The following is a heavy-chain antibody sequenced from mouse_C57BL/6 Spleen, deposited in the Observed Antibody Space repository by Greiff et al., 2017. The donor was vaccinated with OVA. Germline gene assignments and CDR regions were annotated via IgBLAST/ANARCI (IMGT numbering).Heavy chain of an antibody. CDR1: GFSLTSYG. Sequence: QVQLQQSGPGLVQPSQSLSITCTVSGFSLTSYGVHWVRQSPGKGLEWLGVIWRGGSTDYNAAFMSRLSITKDNSKSQVFFQMNSLQADDTAIYYCAKEGSGYPAWFAYWGQGTLVTVSA. CDR2: IWRGGST. J-gene: IGHJ3*01. CDR3: AKEGSGYPAWFAY. V-gene: IGHV2-5*01. D-gene: IGHD3-2*02.